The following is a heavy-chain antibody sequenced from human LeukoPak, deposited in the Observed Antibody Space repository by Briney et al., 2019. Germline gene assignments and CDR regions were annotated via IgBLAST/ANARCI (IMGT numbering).Heavy chain of an antibody. D-gene: IGHD5-24*01. V-gene: IGHV4-39*07. CDR3: ARVGLNVQRYAFDI. Sequence: PSETLSLTCIVSGGSISSISSNNYHWGWIRQPPGKGLEWIGSIYYSGSTYYNPSLKSRVTISVDRSKNQFSLKLSSVTAADTAVYYCARVGLNVQRYAFDIWGQGTMVTVSS. J-gene: IGHJ3*02. CDR2: IYYSGST. CDR1: GGSISSISSNNYH.